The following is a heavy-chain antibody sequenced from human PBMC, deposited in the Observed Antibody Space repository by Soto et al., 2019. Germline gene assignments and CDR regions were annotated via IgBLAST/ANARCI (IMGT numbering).Heavy chain of an antibody. J-gene: IGHJ6*03. CDR2: IYYSGST. Sequence: SETLSLTCTVSGGSISSYYWSWIRQPPGKGLEWIGYIYYSGSTNYNPSLKSRVIISVDTSKNQFSLKLSSVTAADTAVYYCAKVTQIYYYYYLDVWGKGTTVTVSS. CDR1: GGSISSYY. D-gene: IGHD2-21*02. CDR3: AKVTQIYYYYYLDV. V-gene: IGHV4-59*01.